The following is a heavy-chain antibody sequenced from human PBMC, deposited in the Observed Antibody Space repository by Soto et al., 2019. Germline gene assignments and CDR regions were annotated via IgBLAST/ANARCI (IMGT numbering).Heavy chain of an antibody. J-gene: IGHJ6*03. Sequence: QVTVEESGPVLVKPTETITLTCTVPGFSLSNGRMGVCWIRQPPGKALEWRAHIFSNDEKTYSTSLKRRLTSSKDTSKSQVDLTMTSMDAVDTATYFCARYQYGIPTYYCMSVWGKGPTVTVSS. D-gene: IGHD4-17*01. V-gene: IGHV2-26*01. CDR2: IFSNDEK. CDR3: ARYQYGIPTYYCMSV. CDR1: GFSLSNGRMG.